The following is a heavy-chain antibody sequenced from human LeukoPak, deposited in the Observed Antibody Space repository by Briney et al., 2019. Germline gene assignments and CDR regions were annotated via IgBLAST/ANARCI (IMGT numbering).Heavy chain of an antibody. CDR3: ARDIVATAGYCSGGSCYWYYYGMGV. Sequence: ASVKVSCKASGYTFTGYYMHWVRQAPGQGLEWMGWINPNSGGTNYAQKFQGRVTMTRDTSISTAYMELSRLRSGDTAVYYCARDIVATAGYCSGGSCYWYYYGMGVWGQGTTVTVSS. V-gene: IGHV1-2*02. CDR2: INPNSGGT. J-gene: IGHJ6*02. D-gene: IGHD2-15*01. CDR1: GYTFTGYY.